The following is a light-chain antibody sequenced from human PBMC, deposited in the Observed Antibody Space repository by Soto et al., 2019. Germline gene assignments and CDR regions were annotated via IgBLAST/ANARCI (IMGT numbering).Light chain of an antibody. V-gene: IGKV3-15*01. CDR1: QSVDSR. J-gene: IGKJ4*01. CDR3: QQYSKWPLA. CDR2: GAS. Sequence: EVVLTQSPATLSVSPGEGATLSCKASQSVDSRLAWYKQKPGQAPRLLIEGASSRGTDIPARFSGSGSGTEFTLTIPRLQSEDFAVYYCQQYSKWPLAFGGGTRVEIK.